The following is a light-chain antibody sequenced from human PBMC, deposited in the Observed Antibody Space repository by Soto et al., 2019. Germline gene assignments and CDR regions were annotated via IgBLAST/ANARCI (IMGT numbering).Light chain of an antibody. CDR3: CSYAGSRTLV. J-gene: IGLJ2*01. CDR1: SSDVGSYNL. V-gene: IGLV2-23*01. CDR2: EDS. Sequence: QSVLTQPASVSGSPGQSITLSCTGTSSDVGSYNLVSWYQVHPGKTPKLIIYEDSKWPSGVSNRFSGSKSGDTASLTISGLQAEDEADYFCCSYAGSRTLVFGGGTKLTVL.